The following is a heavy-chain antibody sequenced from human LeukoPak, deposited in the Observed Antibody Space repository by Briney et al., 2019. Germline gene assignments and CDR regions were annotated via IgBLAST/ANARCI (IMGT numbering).Heavy chain of an antibody. Sequence: ASVKVSCKASGGTFSSYAISWVRQAPGQGLEWMGGIIPIFGTANYAQKFQGRVTMTRDTSISTAYMELSRLRSDDTAVYYCAREVGGSYCFDYWGQGTLVTVSS. CDR1: GGTFSSYA. V-gene: IGHV1-69*05. J-gene: IGHJ4*02. D-gene: IGHD1-26*01. CDR2: IIPIFGTA. CDR3: AREVGGSYCFDY.